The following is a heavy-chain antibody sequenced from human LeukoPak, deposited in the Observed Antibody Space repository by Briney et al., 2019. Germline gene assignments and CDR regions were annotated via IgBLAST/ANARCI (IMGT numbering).Heavy chain of an antibody. CDR2: ISTSGST. J-gene: IGHJ4*02. V-gene: IGHV4-4*07. CDR1: GASIDSYY. CDR3: ARDLPYYYGSGSSSAGFDY. D-gene: IGHD3-10*01. Sequence: SETLSLTCTISGASIDSYYWSWIRQPAGKGLEWIGRISTSGSTSFNPSLKSRVTISVDTSKNQFSLKLSSVTAADTAVYYCARDLPYYYGSGSSSAGFDYWGQGTLVTVSS.